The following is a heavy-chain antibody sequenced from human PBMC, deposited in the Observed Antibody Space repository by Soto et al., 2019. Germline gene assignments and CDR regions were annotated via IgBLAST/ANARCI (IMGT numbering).Heavy chain of an antibody. Sequence: PGGSLRLSCAASGFTFSTYAMAWVRQAPGKGLEWVSGVSASGLNTDYADPVKGRFYISRDNSKNTLYLQMNSLRADDTAVYYCASSLHSSGWYYYWGQGTLVTVSS. CDR2: VSASGLNT. CDR1: GFTFSTYA. J-gene: IGHJ4*02. V-gene: IGHV3-23*01. CDR3: ASSLHSSGWYYY. D-gene: IGHD6-19*01.